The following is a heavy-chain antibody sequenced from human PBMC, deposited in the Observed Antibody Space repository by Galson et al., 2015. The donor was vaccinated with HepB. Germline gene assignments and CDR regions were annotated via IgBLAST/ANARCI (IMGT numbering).Heavy chain of an antibody. V-gene: IGHV3-9*01. CDR1: GFTFDDYA. CDR2: ISWNRGSI. CDR3: VKSLDYDFWSGYDY. D-gene: IGHD3-3*01. J-gene: IGHJ4*02. Sequence: SLRLSCAASGFTFDDYAMHWVRQAPGKGLEWVSGISWNRGSIGYGDSVKGRFTISRDNAKNSLYLQMNSLRAEDTALYYCVKSLDYDFWSGYDYWGQGTLVTVSP.